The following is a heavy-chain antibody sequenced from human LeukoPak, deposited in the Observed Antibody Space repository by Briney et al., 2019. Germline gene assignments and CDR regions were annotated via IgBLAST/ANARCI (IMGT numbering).Heavy chain of an antibody. D-gene: IGHD2-15*01. CDR2: ISSSGSTI. CDR3: AREPYCSGGSCPPKNPYDY. CDR1: GFTFSDYY. Sequence: KPGGSLRLSCAASGFTFSDYYMSWIRQAPGKGLEWVSYISSSGSTIYYADSVKGRFTISRDNAKNSLYLQMNSLRAEDTAVYYCAREPYCSGGSCPPKNPYDYRGQGTLVTVSS. J-gene: IGHJ4*02. V-gene: IGHV3-11*04.